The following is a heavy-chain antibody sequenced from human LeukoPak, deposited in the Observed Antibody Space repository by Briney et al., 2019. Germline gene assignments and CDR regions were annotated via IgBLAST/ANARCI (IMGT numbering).Heavy chain of an antibody. CDR2: ISYDGSNK. CDR1: GFTFSSYG. Sequence: GGSLRLSCAASGFTFSSYGMHWVRQAPGKGLEWVAVISYDGSNKYYADSVKSRFTISRDNSKNSLYLQMNSLRAEDTAVYYCARDNSRPARPYYYYYYMDVWGKGTTVTVSS. CDR3: ARDNSRPARPYYYYYYMDV. J-gene: IGHJ6*03. D-gene: IGHD6-6*01. V-gene: IGHV3-30*03.